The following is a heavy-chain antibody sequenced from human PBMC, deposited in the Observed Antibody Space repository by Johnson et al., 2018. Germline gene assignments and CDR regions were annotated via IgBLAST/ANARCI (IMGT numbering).Heavy chain of an antibody. J-gene: IGHJ1*01. CDR2: ISYDGSNK. D-gene: IGHD6-13*01. V-gene: IGHV3-30*18. Sequence: QVQLVQSGGGVVQPGRSLRLSCAASGFTFSSYGMHWVRQAPGKGLEWVAVISYDGSNKYYADSVKGRFTISRDNSKKTLGLQMNSPRAEGTAVYFCEKDPGGYSSSSEYFPHWGQGTLVTGSS. CDR3: EKDPGGYSSSSEYFPH. CDR1: GFTFSSYG.